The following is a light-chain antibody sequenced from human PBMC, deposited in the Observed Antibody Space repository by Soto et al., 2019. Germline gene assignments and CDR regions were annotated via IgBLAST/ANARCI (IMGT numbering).Light chain of an antibody. CDR1: QSVSSSY. CDR2: GAS. Sequence: EIVLTQSPGTLSLSPGERATLSCRASQSVSSSYLAWYQQKPGQAPRPLIYGASSRATGIPDRFSGSGSGTDFTLPISRLEPEDFAVYYCQQYGSSPPYTFGPGTKVDIK. CDR3: QQYGSSPPYT. J-gene: IGKJ3*01. V-gene: IGKV3-20*01.